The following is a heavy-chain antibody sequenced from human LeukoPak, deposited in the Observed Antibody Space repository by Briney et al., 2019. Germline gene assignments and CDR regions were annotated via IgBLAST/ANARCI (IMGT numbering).Heavy chain of an antibody. V-gene: IGHV3-23*01. CDR3: ARSRSYYYGSGSLPLFDY. CDR2: ISGSGGST. D-gene: IGHD3-10*01. Sequence: PGGTLRLSCAASGFTFSSYGMNWVRQAPGKGLEWVSAISGSGGSTYYADSVKGRFTISRDNSKNTLYLQMNSLRAEDTAVYYCARSRSYYYGSGSLPLFDYWGQGTLVTVSS. J-gene: IGHJ4*02. CDR1: GFTFSSYG.